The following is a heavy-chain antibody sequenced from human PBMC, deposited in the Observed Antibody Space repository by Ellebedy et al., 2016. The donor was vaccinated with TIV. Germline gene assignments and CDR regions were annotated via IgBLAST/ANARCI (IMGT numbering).Heavy chain of an antibody. CDR3: ARDGFLTYGMDV. J-gene: IGHJ6*02. CDR1: GYTFTSYG. D-gene: IGHD3-9*01. Sequence: ASVKVSXXASGYTFTSYGISWVRQAPGQGLEWMGWISAYNGNTNYAQKLQGRVTMTTDTSTSTAYMELRSLRSEDTAVYYCARDGFLTYGMDVWGQGTTVTVSS. V-gene: IGHV1-18*01. CDR2: ISAYNGNT.